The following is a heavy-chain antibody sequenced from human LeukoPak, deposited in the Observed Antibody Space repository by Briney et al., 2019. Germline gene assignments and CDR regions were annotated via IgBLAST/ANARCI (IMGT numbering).Heavy chain of an antibody. D-gene: IGHD3-22*01. Sequence: PSETLSLTRTVPGGSISSYYWSWIRQPPGKGLEWIGYIYCSGSTNYNPSLKCRVTISVDTSKNQFSLKVSSVTAADTAVYYCARAAGTYYYDTSGYYRPDHYFDYWGQGTLVTVSS. J-gene: IGHJ4*02. CDR3: ARAAGTYYYDTSGYYRPDHYFDY. CDR2: IYCSGST. CDR1: GGSISSYY. V-gene: IGHV4-59*01.